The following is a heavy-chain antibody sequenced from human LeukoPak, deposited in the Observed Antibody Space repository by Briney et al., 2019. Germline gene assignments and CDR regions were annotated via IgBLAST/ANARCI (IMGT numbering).Heavy chain of an antibody. J-gene: IGHJ4*02. CDR1: GYTFTSYG. D-gene: IGHD2-21*02. Sequence: ASVKVSCKASGYTFTSYGISWVRQAPGQGLEWTGWISAYNGNTNYAQKLQGRVTMTTDTSTSTAYMELKSLRSDDTAVYYCAREPLRGGDYVWGQGTLVTVSS. CDR3: AREPLRGGDYV. V-gene: IGHV1-18*01. CDR2: ISAYNGNT.